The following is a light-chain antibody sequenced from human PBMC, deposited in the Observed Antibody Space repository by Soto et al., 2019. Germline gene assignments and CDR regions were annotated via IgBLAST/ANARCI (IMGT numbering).Light chain of an antibody. V-gene: IGKV3-15*01. CDR3: QQYNNWPPT. Sequence: EIVMTQSPATLSVSLGERATLSCRASQSVSNNLAWYQQKPGQAPRLLIYGASTRATGIPARFSGSWSGTEFTLTISSLQSEDFAVYYCQQYNNWPPTFGRGTRLEIK. J-gene: IGKJ5*01. CDR1: QSVSNN. CDR2: GAS.